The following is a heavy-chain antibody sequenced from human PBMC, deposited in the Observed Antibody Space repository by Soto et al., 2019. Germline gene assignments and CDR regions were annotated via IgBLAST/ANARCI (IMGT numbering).Heavy chain of an antibody. CDR2: SYYSGST. Sequence: QVQLQESGPGLVKPSETLSLTCTVSGGSISSYYWSWIRQPPGKGLEWIGYSYYSGSTNYNPSLNRRPTLSVDTPKNQFSLKPSAVTAADTAVYYCARRYGGALDIWGQGTMVTVSS. CDR3: ARRYGGALDI. V-gene: IGHV4-59*01. CDR1: GGSISSYY. D-gene: IGHD4-17*01. J-gene: IGHJ3*02.